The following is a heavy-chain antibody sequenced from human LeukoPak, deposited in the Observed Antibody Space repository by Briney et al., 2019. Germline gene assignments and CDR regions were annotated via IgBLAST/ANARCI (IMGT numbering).Heavy chain of an antibody. V-gene: IGHV3-30*04. CDR3: ARDRGATTLYYYYGMDV. Sequence: GGSLRLSCAASGFTFSSSAMSWVRQAPGKGLEWVAVISYDGSNKYYADSVKGRFTISRDISKNTLYLQMNSLRAEDTAVYYCARDRGATTLYYYYGMDVWGQGTTVTVSS. CDR1: GFTFSSSA. CDR2: ISYDGSNK. D-gene: IGHD1-26*01. J-gene: IGHJ6*02.